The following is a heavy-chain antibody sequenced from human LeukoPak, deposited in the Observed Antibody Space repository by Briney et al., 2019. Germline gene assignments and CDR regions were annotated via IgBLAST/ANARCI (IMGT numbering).Heavy chain of an antibody. Sequence: ASVKVSCKASGYTFTNFYMHWVRQAPGQGLEWMGIINPSDDSTIYAQKFQGRVTVTRDTSTSTVYMELSSLRSEDTAVYYCARAWRYTDWFDPWGQGTLVTFSS. J-gene: IGHJ5*02. CDR2: INPSDDST. CDR1: GYTFTNFY. D-gene: IGHD1-14*01. V-gene: IGHV1-46*01. CDR3: ARAWRYTDWFDP.